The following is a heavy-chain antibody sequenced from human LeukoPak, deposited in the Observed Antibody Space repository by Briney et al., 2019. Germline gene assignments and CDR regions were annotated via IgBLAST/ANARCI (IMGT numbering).Heavy chain of an antibody. D-gene: IGHD6-19*01. CDR2: ISSSSSYI. Sequence: GGSLRLSCAASGFTFSSYSVNWVRQAPGKGLEWVSSISSSSSYIYYADSVKGRFTISRDNAKNSLYLQMNSLRAEDTAVYYCARDWGSSGWYNWFDPWGQGTLVTVSS. CDR1: GFTFSSYS. V-gene: IGHV3-21*01. J-gene: IGHJ5*02. CDR3: ARDWGSSGWYNWFDP.